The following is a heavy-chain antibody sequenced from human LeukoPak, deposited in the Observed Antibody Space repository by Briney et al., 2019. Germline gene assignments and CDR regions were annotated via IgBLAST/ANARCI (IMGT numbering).Heavy chain of an antibody. CDR1: GYSISSGYY. D-gene: IGHD3/OR15-3a*01. Sequence: SETLSLTCTVSGYSISSGYYWGWIRQPPGKGLEWIGSIYHSGSTYYNASLKSQVSISIDTSKNQFSLRLTSVTAADTAVYYCARQTGSGLFILPGGQGTLVTASS. V-gene: IGHV4-38-2*02. CDR3: ARQTGSGLFILP. J-gene: IGHJ4*02. CDR2: IYHSGST.